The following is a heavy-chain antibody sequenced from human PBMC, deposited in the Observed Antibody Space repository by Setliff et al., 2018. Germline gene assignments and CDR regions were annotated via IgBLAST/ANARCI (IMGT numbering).Heavy chain of an antibody. V-gene: IGHV1-2*06. CDR3: ARDGDILTTYYIYYYYMDV. J-gene: IGHJ6*03. CDR1: GYIFTGYY. Sequence: ASVKVSCKASGYIFTGYYIHWVRQAPGQGLEWTGRFNPNSGGTNYAPKFQGRVTMTRDTSISTVYMEVSRLRSDDTAVYFCARDGDILTTYYIYYYYMDVWGKGTTVTVSS. D-gene: IGHD3-9*01. CDR2: FNPNSGGT.